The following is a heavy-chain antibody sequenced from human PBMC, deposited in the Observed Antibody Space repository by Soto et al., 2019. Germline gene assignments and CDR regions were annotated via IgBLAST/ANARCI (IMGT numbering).Heavy chain of an antibody. CDR1: VFTLISYS. D-gene: IGHD3-22*01. Sequence: PWGSRRLSCSSYVFTLISYSMNWFRQAPGKGLEWVSSISSSSNYIYYADSVKGRFTISRDNAKNSLYLQMNSLRAEDTAVYYCARAPYYYDNSGYYYWGQGTLVTVSS. CDR2: ISSSSNYI. J-gene: IGHJ4*02. V-gene: IGHV3-21*01. CDR3: ARAPYYYDNSGYYY.